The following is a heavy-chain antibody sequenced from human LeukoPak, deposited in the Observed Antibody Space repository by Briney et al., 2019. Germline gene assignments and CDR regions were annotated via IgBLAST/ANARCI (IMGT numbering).Heavy chain of an antibody. D-gene: IGHD3-22*01. J-gene: IGHJ4*02. CDR1: GFTVSSNY. V-gene: IGHV3-30-3*01. CDR2: ISYDGSNK. Sequence: GGSLRLSCAASGFTVSSNYMSWVRQAPGKGLEWVAVISYDGSNKYYADSVKGRFTISRDNSKNTLYLQMNSLRAEDTAVYYCARGIVVVITSAGYFDYWGQGTLVTVSS. CDR3: ARGIVVVITSAGYFDY.